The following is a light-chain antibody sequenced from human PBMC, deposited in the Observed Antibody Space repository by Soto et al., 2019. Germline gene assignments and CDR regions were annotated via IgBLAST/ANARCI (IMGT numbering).Light chain of an antibody. CDR1: SSNVGNYA. Sequence: QSVLTQPPSVSGSPRQRVTISCSGSSSNVGNYAVDCYQQLPGKAPKLLIFYDDLLPSGVSDRFSGSKSGTSATLAISGLQSEDEADYYCAVWDDSLNGLVFGAGTKLTVL. CDR2: YDD. V-gene: IGLV1-36*01. CDR3: AVWDDSLNGLV. J-gene: IGLJ2*01.